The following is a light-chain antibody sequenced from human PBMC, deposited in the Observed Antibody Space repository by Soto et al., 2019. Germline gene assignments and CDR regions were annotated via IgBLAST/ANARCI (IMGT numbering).Light chain of an antibody. CDR3: QQHSHWPPWT. J-gene: IGKJ1*01. CDR1: QNVRTF. CDR2: GAS. V-gene: IGKV3-11*01. Sequence: EVVLTQSPATLSLSPGERATLSCRASQNVRTFLDWYQQKPGQPPRLLIYGASNRATGIPARFSGSGSGTDFTLTISSLEPEDFAVYYCQQHSHWPPWTFGQGARVEIQ.